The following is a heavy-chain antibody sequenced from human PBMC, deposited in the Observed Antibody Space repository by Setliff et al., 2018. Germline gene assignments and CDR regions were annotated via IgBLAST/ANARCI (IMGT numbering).Heavy chain of an antibody. V-gene: IGHV1-8*02. CDR1: GYTFTSYD. D-gene: IGHD3-3*01. Sequence: ASVKVSCKASGYTFTSYDINWVRQATGQGLEWMGWMNPNSGNTGYAQKFQGRVTMTRNTSISTAYMELSSLRSEDTAVYYCARGRERDYNFWSGYYGVGWFDPWGQGTLVTVSS. CDR3: ARGRERDYNFWSGYYGVGWFDP. J-gene: IGHJ5*02. CDR2: MNPNSGNT.